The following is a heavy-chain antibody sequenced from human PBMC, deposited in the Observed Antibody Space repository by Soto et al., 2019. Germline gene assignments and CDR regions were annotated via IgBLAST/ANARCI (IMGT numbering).Heavy chain of an antibody. CDR2: IYYSGST. CDR1: GGSISSSSFH. J-gene: IGHJ3*02. Sequence: SETLSLTCTVSGGSISSSSFHWGWIRQPPGKGLEWIGSIYYSGSTYYSPSLKSRVTISVDTSKNQFSLKLSSVTAADTAVYYCAKRGPVAVAGTDAFDIWGQGTMVTVS. CDR3: AKRGPVAVAGTDAFDI. V-gene: IGHV4-39*01. D-gene: IGHD6-19*01.